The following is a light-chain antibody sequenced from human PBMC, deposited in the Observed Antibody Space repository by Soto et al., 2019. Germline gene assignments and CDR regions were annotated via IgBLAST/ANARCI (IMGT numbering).Light chain of an antibody. CDR1: SSNIGSNS. CDR3: AAWDDSLNGNVL. Sequence: QSVLTQPPSASGTPGQRVTISCSGSSSNIGSNSVNWYQQVAGTAPKLLIYSNNQRPSGVPDRFSGSQSGTSASLAISGLQSEDEADYYCAAWDDSLNGNVLFGGGTQLTVL. J-gene: IGLJ2*01. V-gene: IGLV1-44*01. CDR2: SNN.